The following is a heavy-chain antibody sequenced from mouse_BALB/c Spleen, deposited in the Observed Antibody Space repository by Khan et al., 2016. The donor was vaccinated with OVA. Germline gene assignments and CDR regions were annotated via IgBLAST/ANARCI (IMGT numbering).Heavy chain of an antibody. D-gene: IGHD2-3*01. V-gene: IGHV3-2*02. J-gene: IGHJ4*01. CDR1: GYSITSDYA. Sequence: EVQLVESGPGLVKPSQSLSLTCTVTGYSITSDYAWNWIRQFPGNKLEWMGYISYSGSTSYNPSLKSRISITRDTSKNQFFLQLNSVTTEDTATYYYARRGDGYYGAMDYWGQGTSVTVSS. CDR3: ARRGDGYYGAMDY. CDR2: ISYSGST.